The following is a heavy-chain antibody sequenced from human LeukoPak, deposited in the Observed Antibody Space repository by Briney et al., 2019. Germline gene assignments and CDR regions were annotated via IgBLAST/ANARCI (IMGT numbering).Heavy chain of an antibody. CDR2: IIPIFGTA. J-gene: IGHJ4*02. CDR3: ARDLGPGYCSGGSCAAYGY. V-gene: IGHV1-69*06. D-gene: IGHD2-15*01. CDR1: GGTFSSYA. Sequence: ASVKVSCKASGGTFSSYAISWVRQAPGQGLEWMGGIIPIFGTANYAQKFQGRVTITADKSTSTAYMELSSLRSEDTAVYYCARDLGPGYCSGGSCAAYGYWGQGILVTVSS.